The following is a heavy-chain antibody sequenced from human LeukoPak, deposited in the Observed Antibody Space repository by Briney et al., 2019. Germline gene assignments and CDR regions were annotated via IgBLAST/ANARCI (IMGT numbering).Heavy chain of an antibody. CDR1: GGSFSDYY. Sequence: SETLSLTCGVYGGSFSDYYWSWIRQPPGKGLEWIGEINHSGSTNYNPSLKSRVTISVDTSKNQFSLKLSSVTAADTAVYYCARQSSSSWLYDYWGQGTLVTVSS. J-gene: IGHJ4*02. D-gene: IGHD6-13*01. CDR3: ARQSSSSWLYDY. CDR2: INHSGST. V-gene: IGHV4-34*01.